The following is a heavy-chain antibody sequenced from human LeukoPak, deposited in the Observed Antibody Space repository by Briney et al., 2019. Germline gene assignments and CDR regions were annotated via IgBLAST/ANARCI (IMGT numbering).Heavy chain of an antibody. CDR1: GYTFTSYY. CDR3: ARDLGATGEGGDYYFDY. Sequence: GASVKVSCKASGYTFTSYYMHWVRQAPGQGLEWMGIINPSGGSTSYAQKFQGRVTMTRDTSTSTVYMELSSLRSEDTAVYYCARDLGATGEGGDYYFDYWGQGTLVTVSS. D-gene: IGHD1-26*01. J-gene: IGHJ4*02. CDR2: INPSGGST. V-gene: IGHV1-46*01.